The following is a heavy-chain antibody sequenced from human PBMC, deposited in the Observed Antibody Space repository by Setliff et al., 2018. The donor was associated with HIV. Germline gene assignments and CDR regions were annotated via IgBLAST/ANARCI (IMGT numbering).Heavy chain of an antibody. CDR2: INAGNGNT. CDR1: GYTFTSYA. J-gene: IGHJ4*02. Sequence: GASVKVSCKASGYTFTSYAIHWVRQAPGQRLEWMGWINAGNGNTKYSQEFQGRVTITSDTSASTAYLELSSLKSEDMAVYYCARVKTGDPLYFDYWSQGTLVTVSS. CDR3: ARVKTGDPLYFDY. D-gene: IGHD7-27*01. V-gene: IGHV1-3*03.